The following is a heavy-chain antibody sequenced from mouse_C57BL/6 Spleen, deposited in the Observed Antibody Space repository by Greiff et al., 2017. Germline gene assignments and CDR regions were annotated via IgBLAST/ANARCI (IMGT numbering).Heavy chain of an antibody. Sequence: VQVVESGPGLVAPSQRLSMTCTVSGFSFTSYAISWVRQPPGKGLEWLGVIWTGGGTNYNSALKSRLSISKDNSKSQVFLKMNSLQTDDTARYYCARNPFSGDYWGQGTSVTVSS. CDR1: GFSFTSYA. CDR3: ARNPFSGDY. CDR2: IWTGGGT. V-gene: IGHV2-9-1*01. J-gene: IGHJ4*01.